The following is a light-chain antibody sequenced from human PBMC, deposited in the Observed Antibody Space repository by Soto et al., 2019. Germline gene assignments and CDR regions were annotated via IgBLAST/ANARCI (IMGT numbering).Light chain of an antibody. Sequence: QSVLTQPPSVSGAPGQRVTISCTGSSANIGAGYVVHWYQQLPGAAPKLLIFSDNNRPSGVPDRFSGSKSGISASLAITGLQTEDEADYYCQTYDNNSDYVFXTGTKVTVL. CDR1: SANIGAGYV. J-gene: IGLJ1*01. CDR2: SDN. V-gene: IGLV1-40*01. CDR3: QTYDNNSDYV.